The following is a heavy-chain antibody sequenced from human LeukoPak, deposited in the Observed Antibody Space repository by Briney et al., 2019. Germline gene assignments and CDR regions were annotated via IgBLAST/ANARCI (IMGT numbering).Heavy chain of an antibody. D-gene: IGHD3-22*01. CDR3: ARDDDSSGYLNY. J-gene: IGHJ4*02. Sequence: ASVKVSCKVSGYTLTELSMHWVRQAPGKGLEWMGGFDPEDGETIYAQKFQGRVTMTEDTSTDTAYMELSSLRSEDTAVYYCARDDDSSGYLNYWGQGTLVTVSS. CDR2: FDPEDGET. V-gene: IGHV1-24*01. CDR1: GYTLTELS.